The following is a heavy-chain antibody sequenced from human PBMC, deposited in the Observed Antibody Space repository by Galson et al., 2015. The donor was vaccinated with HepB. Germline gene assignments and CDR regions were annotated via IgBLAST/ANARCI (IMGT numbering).Heavy chain of an antibody. CDR2: ISLDRSNS. J-gene: IGHJ3*02. CDR1: GFTFSIYA. Sequence: SLRLSCAASGFTFSIYAIHWVRQAPGKGLEWVAVISLDRSNSYYADSVKGRFAISRDNPKNTVYLQMNSLRADDTAVYYCAKAVTPSGYGAFDIWGQGTVVSVSS. CDR3: AKAVTPSGYGAFDI. V-gene: IGHV3-30*09. D-gene: IGHD3-3*01.